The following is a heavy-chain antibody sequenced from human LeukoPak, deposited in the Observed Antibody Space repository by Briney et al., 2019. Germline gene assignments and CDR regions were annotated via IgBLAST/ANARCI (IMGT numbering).Heavy chain of an antibody. CDR1: GGSVYSGTYH. V-gene: IGHV4-61*01. D-gene: IGHD6-19*01. J-gene: IGHJ4*02. CDR3: ARIKSSGWYYDY. Sequence: SETLSLTCIVSGGSVYSGTYHWSWVRQPPGKGLEWIGYVYYSGSTNYNPSLKSRVTISLDTSKNQFSLRLSSVTAADTAVYYCARIKSSGWYYDYWGQGTLVTVSS. CDR2: VYYSGST.